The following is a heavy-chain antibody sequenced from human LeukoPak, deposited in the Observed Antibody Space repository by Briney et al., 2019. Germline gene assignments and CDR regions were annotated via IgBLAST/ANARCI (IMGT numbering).Heavy chain of an antibody. CDR1: GYTFTNYY. CDR2: INPSGGSP. Sequence: ASVTVSCKASGYTFTNYYMHWVRQAPGQGLEWMGIINPSGGSPSYAQRFQGRVTMTRDMSTSTVYMELSSLRSEDTAVYYCARSKGRGELLTYYFDYWGQGTLVTVSS. CDR3: ARSKGRGELLTYYFDY. D-gene: IGHD3-10*01. J-gene: IGHJ4*02. V-gene: IGHV1-46*01.